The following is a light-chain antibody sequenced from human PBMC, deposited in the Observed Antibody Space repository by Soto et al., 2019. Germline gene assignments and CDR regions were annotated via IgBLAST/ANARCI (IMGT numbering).Light chain of an antibody. CDR2: DVS. Sequence: QSALTQPRSVSGSPGQSVTISCTGTSSDVGGYNYVSWYQQHPGKAPKLMIYDVSKRPSGVPDRFSGSKSGNTASLTISGLQAEEEADYYCCSYAGSYTHYGFGTGTKLTVL. V-gene: IGLV2-11*01. CDR1: SSDVGGYNY. CDR3: CSYAGSYTHYG. J-gene: IGLJ1*01.